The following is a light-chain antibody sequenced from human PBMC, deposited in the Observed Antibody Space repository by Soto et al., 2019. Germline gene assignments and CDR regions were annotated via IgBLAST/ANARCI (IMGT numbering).Light chain of an antibody. V-gene: IGLV1-44*01. CDR1: TSNIGSNT. CDR2: GNN. J-gene: IGLJ2*01. Sequence: QPVLTQPPSASGTPGQRVTISCSGSTSNIGSNTVNWYQQLPGTAPKLLIYGNNQRPSGVPDRFSGSKSGTSASLDISGLQSEDEADYYCAAWDDSLNGVVFGGGTKLTVL. CDR3: AAWDDSLNGVV.